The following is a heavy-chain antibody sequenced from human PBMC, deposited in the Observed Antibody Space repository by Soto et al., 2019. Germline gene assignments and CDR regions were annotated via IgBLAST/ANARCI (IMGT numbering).Heavy chain of an antibody. J-gene: IGHJ6*02. Sequence: EVQLLESGGGLVQPGGSLRLSCAASGFTFSSYAMTWVRQAPGKGLEWVSTISGSGGTTYYADSVRGRFTISRDNSKNTLYLQMTTLRAEDTALYSCTRYCTTASCYIRYGMDVWGQGTTVTVSS. V-gene: IGHV3-23*01. D-gene: IGHD2-2*02. CDR3: TRYCTTASCYIRYGMDV. CDR2: ISGSGGTT. CDR1: GFTFSSYA.